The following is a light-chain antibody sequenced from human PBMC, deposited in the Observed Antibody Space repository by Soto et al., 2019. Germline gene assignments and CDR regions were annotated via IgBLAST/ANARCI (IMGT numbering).Light chain of an antibody. CDR3: LQDHDYQWT. Sequence: DIQMTQSPPSLSASVGDRVTXXCRASQGINSYLALYQQKPGKAPKLLIYEASTLQSGVPSRFSGSGSGTEFTLTISSLQPDDFATYYSLQDHDYQWTFGQGPRWIT. CDR1: QGINSY. CDR2: EAS. V-gene: IGKV1-9*01. J-gene: IGKJ1*01.